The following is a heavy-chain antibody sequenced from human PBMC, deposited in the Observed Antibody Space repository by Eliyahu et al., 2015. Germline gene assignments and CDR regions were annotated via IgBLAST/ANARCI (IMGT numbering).Heavy chain of an antibody. Sequence: QVQLVESGGGVVQPGGSLXLXCAASGFTFSSYGMHWVRQAPGKGLEWVAFIRYDGSNKYYADSVKGRFTISRDNSKNTLYLQMNSLRAEDTAVYYCAKGYSNYRYFQHWGQGTLVTVSS. V-gene: IGHV3-30*02. D-gene: IGHD4-11*01. CDR3: AKGYSNYRYFQH. CDR2: IRYDGSNK. J-gene: IGHJ1*01. CDR1: GFTFSSYG.